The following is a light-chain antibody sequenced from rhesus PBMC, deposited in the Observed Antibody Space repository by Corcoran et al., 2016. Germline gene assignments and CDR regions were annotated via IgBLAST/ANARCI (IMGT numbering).Light chain of an antibody. J-gene: IGKJ1*01. Sequence: DIQMTQSPSSLSASVGDTITITCRASQSIDSWLAWYQQKPGKAPKLLIRTAYTMQNGVPSRFSGSRAGPDYTLTISSLQSEDFATYYCQQYSSSSPRTFGQGTKVEIK. CDR3: QQYSSSSPRT. V-gene: IGKV1-22*01. CDR2: TAY. CDR1: QSIDSW.